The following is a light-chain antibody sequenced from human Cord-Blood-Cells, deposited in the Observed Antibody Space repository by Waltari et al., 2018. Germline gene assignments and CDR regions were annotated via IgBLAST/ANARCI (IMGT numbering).Light chain of an antibody. CDR3: QSYDSSLSGV. CDR1: SSNIGAGYD. Sequence: QSVLTQPPSVSGAPGQRVTISCTGSSSNIGAGYDVHWYQQLPGTAPKLLIYGNSNRPSGFPDRFSGSKSGTSASLAITGLQAEDEADYYCQSYDSSLSGVFGGGTKLTVL. V-gene: IGLV1-40*01. J-gene: IGLJ3*02. CDR2: GNS.